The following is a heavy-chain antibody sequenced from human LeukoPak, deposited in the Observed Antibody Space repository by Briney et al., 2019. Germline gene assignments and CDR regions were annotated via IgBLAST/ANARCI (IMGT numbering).Heavy chain of an antibody. CDR1: GYTFTSYG. Sequence: SVKVSCKASGYTFTSYGISWVRQAPRQGLEWMGWISAYNGNTNYAQKLQGRVTMTTDTSTSTAYMELRSLRSDDTAVYYCARDQGPSQRWLQLVGYYYYYGMDVWGQGTTVTVSS. CDR3: ARDQGPSQRWLQLVGYYYYYGMDV. V-gene: IGHV1-18*01. D-gene: IGHD5-24*01. CDR2: ISAYNGNT. J-gene: IGHJ6*02.